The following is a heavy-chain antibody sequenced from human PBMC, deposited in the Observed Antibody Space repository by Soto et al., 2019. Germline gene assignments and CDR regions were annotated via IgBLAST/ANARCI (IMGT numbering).Heavy chain of an antibody. Sequence: QVQLVQSGAEVKKPGASVKVSCKASGYTFNSYGISWVRQAPGQGLEWMGWISAYNGNTNYAQKLQGRVTMTTDTSTSKAYMELRSLRSDDTAVYYCAREASYYGAAPWFFDLWGRGTLVTVSS. CDR1: GYTFNSYG. D-gene: IGHD4-17*01. V-gene: IGHV1-18*01. J-gene: IGHJ2*01. CDR3: AREASYYGAAPWFFDL. CDR2: ISAYNGNT.